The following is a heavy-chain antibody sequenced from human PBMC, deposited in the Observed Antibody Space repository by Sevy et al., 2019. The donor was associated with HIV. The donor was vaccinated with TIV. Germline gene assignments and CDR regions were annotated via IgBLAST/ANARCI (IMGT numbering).Heavy chain of an antibody. CDR3: ARAGRGYSYGYPFDY. J-gene: IGHJ4*02. V-gene: IGHV1-2*06. CDR1: GYTFTGYY. D-gene: IGHD5-18*01. CDR2: INPNSGGT. Sequence: ASVKVSCKASGYTFTGYYMHWVRQAPGQGLEWMGRINPNSGGTNYAQKIQGRVTMTRDTSISTAYMELSRLRSDDTAVYYCARAGRGYSYGYPFDYWGQGTLVTVSS.